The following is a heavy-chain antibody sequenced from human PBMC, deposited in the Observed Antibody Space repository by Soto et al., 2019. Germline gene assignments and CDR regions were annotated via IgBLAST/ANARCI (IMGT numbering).Heavy chain of an antibody. CDR2: INPNSGGT. Sequence: GASVKVSCKASGYTFTGYYMHWVRQAPGQGLEWMGWINPNSGGTNYAQKFQGWVTMTRDTSISTAYMELSRLRSDDTAVYYCARMGYCSSTSCLEYFQHWGQGTLVTVSS. CDR1: GYTFTGYY. CDR3: ARMGYCSSTSCLEYFQH. D-gene: IGHD2-2*01. V-gene: IGHV1-2*04. J-gene: IGHJ1*01.